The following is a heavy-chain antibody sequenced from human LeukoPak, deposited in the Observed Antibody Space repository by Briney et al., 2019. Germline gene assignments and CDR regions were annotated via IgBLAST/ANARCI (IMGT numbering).Heavy chain of an antibody. CDR3: ATRGYFGPEPFDN. D-gene: IGHD1-14*01. Sequence: ASVKASCKASGYTFTSYAMHWVRQAPGQRLEGMGWINAGNGNTKYSQKFQGRVTITRDTSASTAYMELSSLRSEDTAVYYCATRGYFGPEPFDNWGQGTLVTVSS. V-gene: IGHV1-3*01. CDR1: GYTFTSYA. J-gene: IGHJ4*02. CDR2: INAGNGNT.